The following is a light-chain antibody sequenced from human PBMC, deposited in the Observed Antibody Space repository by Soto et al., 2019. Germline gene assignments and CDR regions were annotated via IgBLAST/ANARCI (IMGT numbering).Light chain of an antibody. CDR3: SSYTSSSPFV. CDR2: EVS. V-gene: IGLV2-14*03. CDR1: NSDVGGYDY. Sequence: SGLTEPAAGSRIPEQSITISCSRTNSDVGGYDYVSWYQLHLGKARDLMIYEVSDRPSGVSDRFSGSKSGNTASLTISGLQAEDVADYYCSSYTSSSPFVFGTGSKVTVL. J-gene: IGLJ1*01.